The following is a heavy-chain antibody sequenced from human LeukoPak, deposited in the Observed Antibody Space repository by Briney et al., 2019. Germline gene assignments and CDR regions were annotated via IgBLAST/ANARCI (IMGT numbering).Heavy chain of an antibody. J-gene: IGHJ6*03. Sequence: SVKVSCKASGGTFSSYAISWVRQAPGQGLEWMGGIIPIFGTANYAQKFQGRVTITTDESTSTAYMELSSLRSEDTAVYYCARSRSSSSWSGRYYYYMDVWGKGTTVTVSS. CDR3: ARSRSSSSWSGRYYYYMDV. CDR1: GGTFSSYA. CDR2: IIPIFGTA. V-gene: IGHV1-69*05. D-gene: IGHD6-13*01.